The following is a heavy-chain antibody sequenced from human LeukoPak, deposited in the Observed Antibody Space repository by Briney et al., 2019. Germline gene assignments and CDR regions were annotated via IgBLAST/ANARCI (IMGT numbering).Heavy chain of an antibody. CDR2: IYTSGST. J-gene: IGHJ3*02. CDR3: ARWGLSIAARRNAFDI. CDR1: GGSISSYY. V-gene: IGHV4-4*07. D-gene: IGHD6-6*01. Sequence: SETLSLTCTVSGGSISSYYWSWIRQPAGKGLEWIGRIYTSGSTNYNPSLKSRVTMSVDTSKNQFSLKLSSVTAADTAVYYCARWGLSIAARRNAFDIWGQGTMVTVSS.